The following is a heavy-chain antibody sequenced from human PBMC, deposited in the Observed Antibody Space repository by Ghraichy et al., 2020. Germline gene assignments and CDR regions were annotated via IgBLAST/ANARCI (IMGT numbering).Heavy chain of an antibody. V-gene: IGHV4-34*01. CDR3: ARESGATSSPYYYYYGMDV. CDR1: GGSFSGYY. J-gene: IGHJ6*02. CDR2: INHSGST. Sequence: SETLSLTCAVYGGSFSGYYWSWIRQPPGKGLEWIGEINHSGSTNYNPSLKSRVTISVDTSKNQFSLKLSSVTAADTAVYYCARESGATSSPYYYYYGMDVWGQGTTVTVSS. D-gene: IGHD5-24*01.